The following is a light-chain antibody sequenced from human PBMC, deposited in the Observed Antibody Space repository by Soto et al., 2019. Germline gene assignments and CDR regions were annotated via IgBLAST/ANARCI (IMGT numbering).Light chain of an antibody. CDR3: QQYNNWPPGT. J-gene: IGKJ2*01. CDR1: QRVSSN. CDR2: GAS. Sequence: EIVMTQSPATLSVATGERATLSCMASQRVSSNLAWYQQKPGQAPRLLIYGASTRATGIPARFSGSGSGTEFTLTISSLQSEDFAVYYCQQYNNWPPGTFGQGTKLEIK. V-gene: IGKV3-15*01.